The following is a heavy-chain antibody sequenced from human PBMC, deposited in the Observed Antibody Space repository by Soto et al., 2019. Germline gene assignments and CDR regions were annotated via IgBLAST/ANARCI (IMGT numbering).Heavy chain of an antibody. D-gene: IGHD6-19*01. J-gene: IGHJ5*02. Sequence: QVQLVESGGGVVQPGRSLRLSCAASGFTFSSYAMHWVRQAPGKGLEWVAVISYDGSNKYYVDSVKGRFTISRDNSKNTLYLQMNSLRAEDTAVYYCARDSEQWLVGGWFDPWGQGTLVTVSS. CDR3: ARDSEQWLVGGWFDP. CDR2: ISYDGSNK. CDR1: GFTFSSYA. V-gene: IGHV3-30-3*01.